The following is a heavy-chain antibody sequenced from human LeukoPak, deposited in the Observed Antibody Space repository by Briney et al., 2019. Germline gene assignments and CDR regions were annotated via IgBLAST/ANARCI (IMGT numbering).Heavy chain of an antibody. CDR2: IYNSESI. CDR1: GGSISSYY. V-gene: IGHV4-59*08. Sequence: SETLSLTCTVSGGSISSYYWSWIRQPPGKGLEWIGYIYNSESISYNPSHKSRVTMSVDTSKNQFSLKLSSVTAADTAVYYCARLHAGNAFDIWGQGTMVTVSS. D-gene: IGHD2-2*01. J-gene: IGHJ3*02. CDR3: ARLHAGNAFDI.